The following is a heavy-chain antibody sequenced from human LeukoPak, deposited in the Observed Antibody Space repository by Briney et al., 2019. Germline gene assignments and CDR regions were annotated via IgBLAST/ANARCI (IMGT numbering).Heavy chain of an antibody. J-gene: IGHJ2*01. V-gene: IGHV4-34*01. CDR1: GGSFSGRY. CDR3: AQHGEFYFDI. CDR2: IHHSGGT. D-gene: IGHD4-17*01. Sequence: SETLSLTCAVFGGSFSGRYWSWVRQPPGKGLEWIGQIHHSGGTSYDSSLRSRVTMSVDTSKNQFSLKLSSVTAADTAAYYCAQHGEFYFDIWGRGTLVTVSS.